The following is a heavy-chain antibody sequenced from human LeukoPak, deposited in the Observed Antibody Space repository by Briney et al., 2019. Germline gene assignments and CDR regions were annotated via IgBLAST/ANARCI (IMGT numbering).Heavy chain of an antibody. D-gene: IGHD4-11*01. J-gene: IGHJ6*02. CDR3: ATSNPWQKLYGMDV. Sequence: ASVKVSCKVPGYTLTELSMHWVRQAPGKGLEWMGGFDPEDGETIYAQKFQGRVTMTEDTSTDTAYMELSSLRSEDTAVYYCATSNPWQKLYGMDVWGQGTTVTVSS. CDR2: FDPEDGET. V-gene: IGHV1-24*01. CDR1: GYTLTELS.